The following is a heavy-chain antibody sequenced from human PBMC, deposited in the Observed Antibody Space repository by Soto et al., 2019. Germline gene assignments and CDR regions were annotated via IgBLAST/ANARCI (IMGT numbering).Heavy chain of an antibody. J-gene: IGHJ4*02. CDR3: ARIQANYDFWSGYYSFAY. CDR2: IYYSGST. V-gene: IGHV4-31*03. Sequence: QVQLQESGPGLVKPSQTLSLTCTVSGGSISSGGYYWSWIRQHPGKGLEWIGYIYYSGSTYYNPSLKNRVTISVETAKNQFSLKLSSVTAADTAVYYCARIQANYDFWSGYYSFAYWGQGTLVTVSS. D-gene: IGHD3-3*01. CDR1: GGSISSGGYY.